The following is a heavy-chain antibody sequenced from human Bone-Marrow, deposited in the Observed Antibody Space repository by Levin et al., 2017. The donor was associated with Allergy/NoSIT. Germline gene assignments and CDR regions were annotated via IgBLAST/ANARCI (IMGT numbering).Heavy chain of an antibody. Sequence: QTLSLTCTFSWFSLSTSGMCVSWIRQPPGKALEWLARIDWDDDKYYSTSLKTRLTISKDTSKNQVVLTMTNMDPVDTATYYCARSTYYYDSSGYYYREDYDYYGMDVWGQGTTVTVSS. CDR3: ARSTYYYDSSGYYYREDYDYYGMDV. CDR1: WFSLSTSGMC. V-gene: IGHV2-70*11. CDR2: IDWDDDK. J-gene: IGHJ6*02. D-gene: IGHD3-22*01.